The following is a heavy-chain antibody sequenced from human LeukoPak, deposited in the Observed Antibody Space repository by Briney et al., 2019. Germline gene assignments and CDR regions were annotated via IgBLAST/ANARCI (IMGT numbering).Heavy chain of an antibody. CDR3: ARGRRDYSSSWYYFDY. CDR2: IIPIFGTA. J-gene: IGHJ4*02. Sequence: ASVKVSCKACGGTFSSYAISWVRQAPGQGLEWMGGIIPIFGTANYAQKFQGRVTITTDESTSTAYMELSSLRSEDTAVYYCARGRRDYSSSWYYFDYWGQGTLVTVSS. CDR1: GGTFSSYA. V-gene: IGHV1-69*05. D-gene: IGHD6-13*01.